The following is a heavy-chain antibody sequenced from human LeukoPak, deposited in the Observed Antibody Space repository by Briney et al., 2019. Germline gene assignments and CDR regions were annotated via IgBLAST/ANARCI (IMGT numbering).Heavy chain of an antibody. CDR1: GGTFSSYA. CDR3: ARPLAAYCSSTSCYGDAFDI. CDR2: IIPIFGTA. J-gene: IGHJ3*02. D-gene: IGHD2-2*01. Sequence: GASVKVSCKASGGTFSSYAISWVRQAPGHGLEWMGGIIPIFGTANYAQKFQGRVTITTDESTSTAYMELSSLRSEDTAVYYCARPLAAYCSSTSCYGDAFDIWGQGTMVTVSS. V-gene: IGHV1-69*05.